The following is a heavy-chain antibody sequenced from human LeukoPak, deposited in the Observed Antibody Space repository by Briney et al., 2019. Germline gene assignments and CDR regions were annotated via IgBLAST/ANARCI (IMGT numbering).Heavy chain of an antibody. J-gene: IGHJ5*02. V-gene: IGHV4-34*01. CDR3: ARLRIWFDP. D-gene: IGHD2-15*01. Sequence: SEILSLTCAVYGGSFSGYYWSWIRQPPGKGLEWIGEINHGGSTNYNPSLKSRVTISVDTSKNQFSLKLSSVTAADTAVYYCARLRIWFDPWGQGTLVTVSS. CDR2: INHGGST. CDR1: GGSFSGYY.